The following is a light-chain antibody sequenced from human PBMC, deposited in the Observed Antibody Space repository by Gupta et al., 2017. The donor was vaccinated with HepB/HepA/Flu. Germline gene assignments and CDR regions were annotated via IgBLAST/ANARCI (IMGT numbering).Light chain of an antibody. CDR3: QQTYSSPVT. Sequence: DIQMTQSPSSLSASIGDRVTCTCRASQNINSSLNWYQQMPVEVPKLLIYAASSLQSGVPSRFSGSISGTTFTLTISSLQPEDFATYYCQQTYSSPVTFGGGTKVEIK. CDR1: QNINSS. CDR2: AAS. V-gene: IGKV1-39*01. J-gene: IGKJ4*01.